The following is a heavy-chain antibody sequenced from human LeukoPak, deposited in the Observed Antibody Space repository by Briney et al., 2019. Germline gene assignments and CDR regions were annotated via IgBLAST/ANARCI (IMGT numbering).Heavy chain of an antibody. V-gene: IGHV3-23*01. J-gene: IGHJ4*02. D-gene: IGHD3-10*01. Sequence: GRSLRLSCAASGFTFSSYAMHWVRQAPGKGLEWVSAISGRGDITYYADSVKGRFTLSRDNSKNTLYLQMNSLRAEDTAVYYCAKSMVRGIIILDFDYWGQGTLVTVSS. CDR1: GFTFSSYA. CDR3: AKSMVRGIIILDFDY. CDR2: ISGRGDIT.